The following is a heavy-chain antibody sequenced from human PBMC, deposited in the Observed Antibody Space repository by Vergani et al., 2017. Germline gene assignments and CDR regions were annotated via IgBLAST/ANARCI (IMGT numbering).Heavy chain of an antibody. V-gene: IGHV3-7*03. Sequence: EVRLLESGGGLVQPGGSLRLSCAASGFMFSNYWMNWVRQAPGKGLEWVANIKQDGSEKYYVDSVRGRFTISRDNAKNSLYLQMNSLRAEDTALYYCARDEPQGSGYYFGYWGQGTLVTVSS. CDR1: GFMFSNYW. J-gene: IGHJ4*02. CDR2: IKQDGSEK. D-gene: IGHD3-3*01. CDR3: ARDEPQGSGYYFGY.